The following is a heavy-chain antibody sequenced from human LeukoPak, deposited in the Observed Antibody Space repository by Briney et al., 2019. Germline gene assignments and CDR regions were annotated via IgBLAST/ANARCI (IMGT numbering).Heavy chain of an antibody. Sequence: SETLSLTCTVSGGSISGHYWSWLRQFPGKGLEWIAYIYNSGSTNYNNYNPSLKSRVIMSMDTSKNQLSLIVSSVTAADTAVYYCARHTTGRALGDFDYWGQGTLVTVSA. J-gene: IGHJ4*02. CDR3: ARHTTGRALGDFDY. CDR1: GGSISGHY. CDR2: IYNSGSTNYN. V-gene: IGHV4-59*08. D-gene: IGHD2-8*01.